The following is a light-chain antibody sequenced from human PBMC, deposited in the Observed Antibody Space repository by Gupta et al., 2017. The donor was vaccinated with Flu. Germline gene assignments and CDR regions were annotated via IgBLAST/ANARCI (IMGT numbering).Light chain of an antibody. CDR3: RQALQTSWT. CDR1: QSLLHSNGYNY. CDR2: SVS. J-gene: IGKJ1*01. Sequence: DIVLIQSPLSLTVTPGEPASISCRSSQSLLHSNGYNYLDWYLQKPGQSPQLLIYSVSNRASGVPARFSGSGSGTDFTLKISRVEAEDVGIYYCRQALQTSWTFGPGTKVEIK. V-gene: IGKV2-28*01.